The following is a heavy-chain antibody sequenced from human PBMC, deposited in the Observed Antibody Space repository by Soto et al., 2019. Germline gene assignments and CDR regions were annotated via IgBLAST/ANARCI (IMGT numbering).Heavy chain of an antibody. D-gene: IGHD3-9*01. CDR2: IWYDGSNK. J-gene: IGHJ4*02. CDR3: SYCLLRSSDWLNDTNTYFDH. Sequence: GGSLRLSCAASGFTFSSYGMHWVRQAPGKGLEWVAVIWYDGSNKYYADSVKGRFTISRDNSKNTLYLQMNSLRAEDTAVYYCSYCLLRSSDWLNDTNTYFDHWGQGTLVTVSS. CDR1: GFTFSSYG. V-gene: IGHV3-30*02.